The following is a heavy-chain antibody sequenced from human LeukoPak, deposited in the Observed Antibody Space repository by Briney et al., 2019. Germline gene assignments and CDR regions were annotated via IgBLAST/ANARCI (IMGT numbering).Heavy chain of an antibody. V-gene: IGHV4-34*01. CDR1: GGSFSGYY. Sequence: SETLSLTCAVYGGSFSGYYWSWIRQPPGKGLEWIGEINHSGSTNYNPSLKSRVTISVDTSKNQFSLKLSSVTAAGTAVYYCARGRHSSSWYENWFDPWGQGTLVTVSS. D-gene: IGHD6-13*01. CDR2: INHSGST. CDR3: ARGRHSSSWYENWFDP. J-gene: IGHJ5*02.